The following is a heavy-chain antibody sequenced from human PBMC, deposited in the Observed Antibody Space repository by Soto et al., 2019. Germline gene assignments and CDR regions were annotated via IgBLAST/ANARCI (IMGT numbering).Heavy chain of an antibody. CDR1: GFTFSSYA. D-gene: IGHD5-12*01. V-gene: IGHV3-23*01. CDR2: ISGSGGST. J-gene: IGHJ4*02. CDR3: AKGGYSGYDGEGLFDY. Sequence: EVQLLESGGGLVQPGGSLRLSCAASGFTFSSYAMSWVRQAPGKGLEWVSAISGSGGSTYYADSVKGRFTISRDNSKNTLYLQMNSLRAEDTAVYYCAKGGYSGYDGEGLFDYWGQVTLVTVSS.